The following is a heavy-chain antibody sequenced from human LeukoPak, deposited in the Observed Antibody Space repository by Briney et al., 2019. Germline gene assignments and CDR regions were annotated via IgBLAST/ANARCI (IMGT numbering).Heavy chain of an antibody. CDR1: GFTFDDYA. J-gene: IGHJ4*02. V-gene: IGHV3-9*01. CDR2: ISWNSGSI. CDR3: AKDIYYYGSGSQED. D-gene: IGHD3-10*01. Sequence: GGSLRLSCAASGFTFDDYAMHWVRHAPGKGLEWVSGISWNSGSIGYADSVKGRFTISRDNAKNSLYLQMNSLRAEDTALYYCAKDIYYYGSGSQEDWGQGTLVTVSS.